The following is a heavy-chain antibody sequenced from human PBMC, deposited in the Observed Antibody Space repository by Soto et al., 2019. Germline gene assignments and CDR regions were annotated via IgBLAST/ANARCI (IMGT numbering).Heavy chain of an antibody. CDR2: IYYGGST. CDR3: ARLANSGHFYHFDS. D-gene: IGHD3-22*01. J-gene: IGHJ4*02. V-gene: IGHV4-39*01. CDR1: GGSISSSSYY. Sequence: XGTLSLTCTVSGGSISSSSYYGGWVRQPPGKGLEWIGNIYYGGSTYYNPSLASRVTISVDTSKNQFSLTLSSVTAADTAVFYCARLANSGHFYHFDSWGQGTLVTVSS.